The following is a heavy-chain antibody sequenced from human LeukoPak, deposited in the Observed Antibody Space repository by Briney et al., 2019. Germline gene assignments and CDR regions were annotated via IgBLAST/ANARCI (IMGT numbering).Heavy chain of an antibody. CDR2: IYYSGST. D-gene: IGHD2-15*01. J-gene: IGHJ5*02. CDR3: ARDRENCSGGSCYSHWFDP. Sequence: PSETLSLTCTVSGGSISSGDYYWSWIRQPPGKGLGWIGYIYYSGSTYYNPSLKSRVTISVDTSKNQFSLKLSSVTAADTAVYYCARDRENCSGGSCYSHWFDPWGQGTLVTVSS. CDR1: GGSISSGDYY. V-gene: IGHV4-30-4*01.